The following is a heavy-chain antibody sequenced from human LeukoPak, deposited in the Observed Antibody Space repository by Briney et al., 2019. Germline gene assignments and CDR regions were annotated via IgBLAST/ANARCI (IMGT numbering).Heavy chain of an antibody. J-gene: IGHJ5*02. V-gene: IGHV3-21*01. Sequence: PGGPLRLSCAASGFTFSSYSMNWVRQAPGKGLEWVSSISSSSSYIYYADSVKGRFTISRDNAKNSLYLQMNSLRAEDTAVYYCARSYSSSLNWFDPWGQGTLVTVSS. CDR2: ISSSSSYI. D-gene: IGHD6-6*01. CDR3: ARSYSSSLNWFDP. CDR1: GFTFSSYS.